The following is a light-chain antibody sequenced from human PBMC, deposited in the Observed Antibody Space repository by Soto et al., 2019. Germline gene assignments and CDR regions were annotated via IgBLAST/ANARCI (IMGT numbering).Light chain of an antibody. J-gene: IGKJ1*01. V-gene: IGKV1-6*01. Sequence: AIQMTQSPSSLSASVGERVTITCRASQGIRNDLGWYQQKPGNAPKLLIYAASSLQTGVPSRFSGSGSGTDFTLTINSLQPEDFATYYCLQDHNYPWTFGQGTKVDIK. CDR2: AAS. CDR1: QGIRND. CDR3: LQDHNYPWT.